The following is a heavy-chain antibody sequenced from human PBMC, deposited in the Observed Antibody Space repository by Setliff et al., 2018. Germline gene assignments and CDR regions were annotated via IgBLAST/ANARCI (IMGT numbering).Heavy chain of an antibody. CDR2: SRYAENYQ. V-gene: IGHV3-30-3*01. D-gene: IGHD2-15*01. CDR3: ARSDGGSSGLDY. J-gene: IGHJ4*02. Sequence: GGSLRLSCAASGFTFSTYRMHWARQAPGKGLEWVAVSRYAENYQYYADSVKGRFTISRDNSENTLYLQMNSLRPDDTAVYHCARSDGGSSGLDYWGQGTLVTVSS. CDR1: GFTFSTYR.